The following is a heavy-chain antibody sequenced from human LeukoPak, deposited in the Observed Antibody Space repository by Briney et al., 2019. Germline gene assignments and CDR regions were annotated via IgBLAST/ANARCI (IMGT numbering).Heavy chain of an antibody. CDR3: ARDFGGGDYDWYFDL. V-gene: IGHV1-3*01. J-gene: IGHJ2*01. D-gene: IGHD4-17*01. CDR1: GYTFTSYD. CDR2: INAGHGKT. Sequence: ASVKVSCKASGYTFTSYDINWVRQATGQGLEWMGWINAGHGKTKYSQKFQGRVTITSDTSASTAYMELSSLRSEDTAVYYCARDFGGGDYDWYFDLWGRGTLVTVSS.